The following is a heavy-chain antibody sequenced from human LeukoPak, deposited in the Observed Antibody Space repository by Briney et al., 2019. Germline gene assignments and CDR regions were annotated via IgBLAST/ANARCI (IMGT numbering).Heavy chain of an antibody. V-gene: IGHV4-38-2*02. CDR1: GYSISSGYY. CDR2: ISHSGST. Sequence: SETLSLTRTVSGYSISSGYYWGWIRQPPGKGLEWIASISHSGSTYYNPSLKSRVTISVDMSKNQFPLQLSSVTAADTAVYYCGRGERGVDYWGQGTLVTVSS. J-gene: IGHJ4*02. CDR3: GRGERGVDY. D-gene: IGHD2-8*01.